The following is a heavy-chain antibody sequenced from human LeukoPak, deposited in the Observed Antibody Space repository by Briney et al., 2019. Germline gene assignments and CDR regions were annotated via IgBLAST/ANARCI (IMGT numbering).Heavy chain of an antibody. J-gene: IGHJ4*02. Sequence: GGSLRLSCAASGFTFSSYWMSWVRQAPGKGLERVANIKQDGSEKYYVDSVKGRFTISRDNAKNSLYLQMNSLRAEDTAVYYCAREYYGSGSYGVYFDYWGQGTLVTVSS. CDR1: GFTFSSYW. V-gene: IGHV3-7*01. CDR2: IKQDGSEK. D-gene: IGHD3-10*01. CDR3: AREYYGSGSYGVYFDY.